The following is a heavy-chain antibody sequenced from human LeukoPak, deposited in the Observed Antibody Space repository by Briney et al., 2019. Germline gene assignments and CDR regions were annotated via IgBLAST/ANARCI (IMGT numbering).Heavy chain of an antibody. CDR2: ISYDGSNK. Sequence: GGSLRLSCAASGFTFSSYAMHWVRQAPGKGLEWVAVISYDGSNKYYADSVKGRFTISRDNSKNTLYLQMNSLRAEDTAVYYCARSFTTGFGGTIPWARVELGYWGQGTLVTVSS. J-gene: IGHJ4*02. V-gene: IGHV3-30-3*01. CDR3: ARSFTTGFGGTIPWARVELGY. D-gene: IGHD3-16*01. CDR1: GFTFSSYA.